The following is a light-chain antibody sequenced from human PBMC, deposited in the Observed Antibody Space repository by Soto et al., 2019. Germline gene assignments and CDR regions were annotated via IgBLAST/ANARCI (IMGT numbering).Light chain of an antibody. J-gene: IGKJ1*01. CDR3: QQTYSTPRT. V-gene: IGKV1-39*01. CDR1: QSISTY. Sequence: DIQMTQSPSSLSASVGDRVTITCRASQSISTYLTWYQQSPGKAPKLLIHGASSLQSGVPSRFSGSGSGTDFTLTINSLQPTDFATYFCQQTYSTPRTLGQGTKVDIK. CDR2: GAS.